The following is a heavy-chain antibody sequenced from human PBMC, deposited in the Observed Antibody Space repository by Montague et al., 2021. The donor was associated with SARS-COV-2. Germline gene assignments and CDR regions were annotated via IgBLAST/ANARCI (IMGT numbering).Heavy chain of an antibody. CDR1: GGSIDGNH. CDR3: AMLYGGGGGRGY. CDR2: IGST. Sequence: SETLSLTCTVSGGSIDGNHWTWVRKSPGKGLEWIGQIGSTNYNPSLESRISTSVDTSKSQFSLNLASVTAADSAIYYCAMLYGGGGGRGYWGQGTLVTVSS. J-gene: IGHJ4*02. D-gene: IGHD4-23*01. V-gene: IGHV4-59*01.